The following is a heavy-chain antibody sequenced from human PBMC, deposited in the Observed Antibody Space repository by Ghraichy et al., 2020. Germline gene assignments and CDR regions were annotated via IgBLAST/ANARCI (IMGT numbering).Heavy chain of an antibody. J-gene: IGHJ6*02. CDR1: GFTFSSYG. CDR2: IWYDGSNK. Sequence: GGSLRLSCAASGFTFSSYGMHWVRQAPGKGLEWVAVIWYDGSNKYYADSVKGRFTISRDNSKNTLYLQMNSLRAEDTAVYYCARDTDRRLPRRIGMDVWGQGTTVTVSS. V-gene: IGHV3-33*01. CDR3: ARDTDRRLPRRIGMDV. D-gene: IGHD2-15*01.